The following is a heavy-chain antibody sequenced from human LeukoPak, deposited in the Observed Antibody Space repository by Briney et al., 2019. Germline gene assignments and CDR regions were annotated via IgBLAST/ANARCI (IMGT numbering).Heavy chain of an antibody. CDR1: GFTFSNYG. J-gene: IGHJ2*01. CDR2: IWYDGSNK. Sequence: GGSLRLSCAASGFTFSNYGMHWVRQAPGKGLEWVAVIWYDGSNKYYADSVKGRFTISRDNSKNTLYLQMNSLRAEDTAVYYCAKDRAAARLWYFGLWGRGTLVTVSS. D-gene: IGHD6-13*01. CDR3: AKDRAAARLWYFGL. V-gene: IGHV3-30*02.